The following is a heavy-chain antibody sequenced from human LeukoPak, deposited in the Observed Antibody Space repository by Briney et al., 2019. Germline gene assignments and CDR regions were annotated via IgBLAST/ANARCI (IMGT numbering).Heavy chain of an antibody. D-gene: IGHD2-15*01. CDR1: GYSFTSYW. CDR2: IYPGDSDT. V-gene: IGHV5-51*01. J-gene: IGHJ4*02. CDR3: ARRGRYCSGGSCYWFDY. Sequence: GESLKISCKGSGYSFTSYWIGWVRQMPGKGLEWMGIIYPGDSDTRYSPSFQGQVTISADKSISTAYLQWRSLKASDTAMYYCARRGRYCSGGSCYWFDYWGQGTLVTVSS.